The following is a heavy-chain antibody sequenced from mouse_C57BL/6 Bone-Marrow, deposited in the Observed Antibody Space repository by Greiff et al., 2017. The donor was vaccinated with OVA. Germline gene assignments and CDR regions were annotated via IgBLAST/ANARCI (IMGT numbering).Heavy chain of an antibody. J-gene: IGHJ2*01. V-gene: IGHV1-54*01. CDR3: ARTGYGRSDY. Sequence: QVQLKESGAELVRPGTSVKVSCKASGYAFTNYLLEWVKQRPGQGLEWIGVLNPGSGGTNYNEKFKGKTTLTADKSSRTAYMQLSSLTSEDSAVYSGARTGYGRSDYGVQGTTLTVSA. D-gene: IGHD3-1*01. CDR1: GYAFTNYL. CDR2: LNPGSGGT.